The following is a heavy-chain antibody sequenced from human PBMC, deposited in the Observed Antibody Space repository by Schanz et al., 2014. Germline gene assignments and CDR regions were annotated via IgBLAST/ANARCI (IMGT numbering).Heavy chain of an antibody. V-gene: IGHV1-18*01. CDR2: IGVYNHNK. CDR3: ARDRRFFDRDDLYYFDS. CDR1: GYIFFTFV. D-gene: IGHD3-3*01. Sequence: QIQLVQSGPEVKKPGATVKVSCKASGYIFFTFVITWVRQPPGQGLEWMGWIGVYNHNKEYDQKFQGRVTMTTDTSTSTAYMALTDLRSDDTAVYYCARDRRFFDRDDLYYFDSWGQGTLVTVSS. J-gene: IGHJ4*02.